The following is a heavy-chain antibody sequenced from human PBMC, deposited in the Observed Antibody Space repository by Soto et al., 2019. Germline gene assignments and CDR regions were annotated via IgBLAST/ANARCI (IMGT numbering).Heavy chain of an antibody. CDR2: MQHTGNT. Sequence: SETLSLTCAVSGTSIRSYHWSWIRQPAGKGLEWIGRMQHTGNTNYNPSLKSRVTMSVDTSKNQISLKMTSVTAADTAVYFCAKDVSSRRWFDPWGQGILVTVSS. J-gene: IGHJ5*02. D-gene: IGHD3-16*01. CDR1: GTSIRSYH. CDR3: AKDVSSRRWFDP. V-gene: IGHV4-4*07.